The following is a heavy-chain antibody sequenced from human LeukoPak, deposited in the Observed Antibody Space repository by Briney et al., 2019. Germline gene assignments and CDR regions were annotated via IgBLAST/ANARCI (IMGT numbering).Heavy chain of an antibody. CDR3: ARGRRILGYFSSTKFSPYHHRMEL. V-gene: IGHV4-34*01. J-gene: IGHJ6*02. D-gene: IGHD2-2*01. CDR2: INHSGST. Sequence: SETLSLTCAVYGGSFSGYYWSWIRQPPGKGLEWIGEINHSGSTNYNPSLKSRVTISVDTSKNQFSLQLRSVTAADTAVYYGARGRRILGYFSSTKFSPYHHRMELWGQGTTVTVSS. CDR1: GGSFSGYY.